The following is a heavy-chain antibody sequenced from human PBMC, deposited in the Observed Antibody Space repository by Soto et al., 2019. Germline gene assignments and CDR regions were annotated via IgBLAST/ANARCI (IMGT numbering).Heavy chain of an antibody. J-gene: IGHJ4*02. CDR3: GRAGGVTSYFGY. CDR1: GFTFSSYA. V-gene: IGHV3-30-3*01. Sequence: PGGSLRLSCAASGFTFSSYAMHWVRQAPGKGLECVAVISYNVNNKYYADSVKGRFTISRDNSKNTLYLQMNSLRADDTAVYYCGRAGGVTSYFGYWGQGTPVTLSS. D-gene: IGHD3-10*01. CDR2: ISYNVNNK.